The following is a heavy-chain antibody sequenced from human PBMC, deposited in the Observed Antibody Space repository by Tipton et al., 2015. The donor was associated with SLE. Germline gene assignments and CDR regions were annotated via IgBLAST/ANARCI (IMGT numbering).Heavy chain of an antibody. CDR1: GYSISSGYY. Sequence: TLSLTCAVSGYSISSGYYWGWIRQPPGKGLEWIGSIYHSGSTYYNPSLKSRVTISVDTSKNQFSLKLTSVTAADTAVYYCARGGFGELLFDYWGQGTLVTVSS. V-gene: IGHV4-38-2*01. J-gene: IGHJ4*02. D-gene: IGHD3-10*01. CDR3: ARGGFGELLFDY. CDR2: IYHSGST.